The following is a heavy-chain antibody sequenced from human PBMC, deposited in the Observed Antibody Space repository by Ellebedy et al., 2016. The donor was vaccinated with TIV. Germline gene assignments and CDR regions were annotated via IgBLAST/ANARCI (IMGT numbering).Heavy chain of an antibody. D-gene: IGHD6-13*01. J-gene: IGHJ5*02. CDR2: INPNSGGT. V-gene: IGHV1-2*04. Sequence: ASVKVSXKASGYTFTGYYMHWVRQAPGQGLEWMGWINPNSGGTNYAQKFQGWVTMTRDTSISTAYMELSRLRSDDTAVYYCARVRDSSSWYWFNPWGQGTLVTVSS. CDR3: ARVRDSSSWYWFNP. CDR1: GYTFTGYY.